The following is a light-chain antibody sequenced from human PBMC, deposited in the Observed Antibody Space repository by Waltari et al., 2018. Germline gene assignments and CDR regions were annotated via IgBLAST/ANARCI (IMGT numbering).Light chain of an antibody. CDR1: QSISNW. Sequence: DIQMTQSPSSLSASVGDRVPITCRASQSISNWLAWYQQKPGKAPILLISKASILKSGVPSRFSGSGSGTQFTLTISSLQPGDFATYYCQQYNTYSSFGQGTKLEIK. CDR3: QQYNTYSS. J-gene: IGKJ2*01. V-gene: IGKV1-5*03. CDR2: KAS.